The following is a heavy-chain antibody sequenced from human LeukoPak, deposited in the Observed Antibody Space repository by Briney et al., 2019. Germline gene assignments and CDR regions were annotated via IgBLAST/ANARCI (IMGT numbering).Heavy chain of an antibody. CDR3: ARANFLYCSSSTCLFDY. CDR2: INPNDGDT. CDR1: GYTFTDYY. J-gene: IGHJ4*02. V-gene: IGHV1-2*02. Sequence: ASVKVSCKASGYTFTDYYMHWVRQAPGQGFEWMGWINPNDGDTNYAQKFQGRVTMTRDTSISTAHMEVSRLRSDDTAVYYCARANFLYCSSSTCLFDYWGQGSLVTVSS. D-gene: IGHD2-2*01.